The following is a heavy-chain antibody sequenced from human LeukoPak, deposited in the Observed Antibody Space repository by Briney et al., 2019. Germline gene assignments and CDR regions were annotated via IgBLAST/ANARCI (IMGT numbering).Heavy chain of an antibody. CDR3: ARSQSGKYDS. J-gene: IGHJ5*01. V-gene: IGHV3-74*01. Sequence: GGSLRLSCAASGFTFSDYWIHWVRQAPGKGLVWVSRINTDGSITNYADSVKGRFSISRDNAKNTLYLQMNSLRAEDTAVYYCARSQSGKYDSWGQGTLVTVSS. CDR2: INTDGSIT. D-gene: IGHD1-1*01. CDR1: GFTFSDYW.